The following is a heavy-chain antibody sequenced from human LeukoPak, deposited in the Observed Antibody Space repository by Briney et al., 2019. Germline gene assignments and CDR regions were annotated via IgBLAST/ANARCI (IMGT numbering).Heavy chain of an antibody. Sequence: GGSLRLSCAASGFSLETYWMSWIRQAPGKGLEWVASIKKDVGEKFYVDSVKGRFTISRDNAKNSLYLHMNSLRVEDTAVYYCARGPPYGSRSDYFDYWGQGTLVTVSS. CDR3: ARGPPYGSRSDYFDY. J-gene: IGHJ4*02. CDR2: IKKDVGEK. CDR1: GFSLETYW. V-gene: IGHV3-7*01. D-gene: IGHD3-10*01.